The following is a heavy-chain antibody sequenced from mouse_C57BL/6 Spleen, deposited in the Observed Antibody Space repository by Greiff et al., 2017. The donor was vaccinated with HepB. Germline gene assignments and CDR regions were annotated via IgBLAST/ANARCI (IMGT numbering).Heavy chain of an antibody. CDR3: ARQGYYDYRYYAMDY. CDR2: INPSNGGT. J-gene: IGHJ4*01. Sequence: VQLQQSGTELVKPGASVKLSCKASGYTFTSYWMHWVKQRPGQGLEWIGNINPSNGGTNYNEKFKSKATLTVDKSSSTAYMQLSSLTSEDSAVYYCARQGYYDYRYYAMDYWGQGTSVTVSS. V-gene: IGHV1-53*01. CDR1: GYTFTSYW. D-gene: IGHD2-4*01.